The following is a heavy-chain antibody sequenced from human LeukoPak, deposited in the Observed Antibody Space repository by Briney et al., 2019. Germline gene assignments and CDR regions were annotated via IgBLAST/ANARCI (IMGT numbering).Heavy chain of an antibody. CDR3: ERDRPNYYGSDGHYYRRDGDH. CDR1: GFTFSIYA. Sequence: PGGSLRLSCEASGFTFSIYAMSWVRQTPGKGLQWVSSITSRDGTTYYADSVKGRFTISRDNSENTLYLRMSSLRAEDTAIYYCERDRPNYYGSDGHYYRRDGDHWGQGTLVTVSS. D-gene: IGHD3-22*01. J-gene: IGHJ5*02. CDR2: ITSRDGTT. V-gene: IGHV3-23*01.